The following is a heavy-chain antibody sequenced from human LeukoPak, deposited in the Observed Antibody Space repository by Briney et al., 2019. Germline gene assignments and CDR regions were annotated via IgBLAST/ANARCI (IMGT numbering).Heavy chain of an antibody. CDR1: GFTFSSYS. CDR3: AREYDPFGVVISDY. J-gene: IGHJ4*02. D-gene: IGHD3-3*01. CDR2: ISSSSSTI. V-gene: IGHV3-48*01. Sequence: GGSLRLSCAASGFTFSSYSMNWVRQAPGKGLEWVSYISSSSSTIYYADSVKGRFTISRDNAKNSLYLQMNCLRAEDTAVYYCAREYDPFGVVISDYWGQGTLVTVSS.